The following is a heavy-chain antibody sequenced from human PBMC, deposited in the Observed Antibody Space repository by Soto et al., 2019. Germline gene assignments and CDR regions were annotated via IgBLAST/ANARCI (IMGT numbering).Heavy chain of an antibody. CDR2: IYYSGSN. CDR1: GGSISSYY. V-gene: IGHV4-59*01. J-gene: IGHJ4*02. D-gene: IGHD2-15*01. CDR3: ARGGYCSGGSCYRYFDY. Sequence: SETLSLTCTVSGGSISSYYWSWIRQPPGKGLEWIGYIYYSGSNKYYADSVKGRFTISRDNSKNTLYLQMNSLRAEDTAVYYCARGGYCSGGSCYRYFDYWGQGTLVTVSS.